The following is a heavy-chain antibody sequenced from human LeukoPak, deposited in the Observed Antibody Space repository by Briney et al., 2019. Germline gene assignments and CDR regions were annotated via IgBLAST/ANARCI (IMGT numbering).Heavy chain of an antibody. Sequence: GSSVKVSCKASGGTFSNSPITWLRQAPGQGLEWLGEIIPMFGTAKYAQKFQGRVTITADKSTSTAYMELSSLRSEDTAVYYCARVFYFNYDSHAGCFHHWGQGTLVTVSS. CDR1: GGTFSNSP. V-gene: IGHV1-69*06. CDR3: ARVFYFNYDSHAGCFHH. D-gene: IGHD3-9*01. CDR2: IIPMFGTA. J-gene: IGHJ1*01.